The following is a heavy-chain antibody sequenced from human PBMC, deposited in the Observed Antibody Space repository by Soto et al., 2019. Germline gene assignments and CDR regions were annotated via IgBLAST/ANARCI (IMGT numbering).Heavy chain of an antibody. CDR1: GFTVSSNY. J-gene: IGHJ4*02. V-gene: IGHV3-53*01. CDR3: ARFNFWSGYPSDDY. D-gene: IGHD3-3*01. Sequence: GGSLRLSCAASGFTVSSNYMSWVSQAPGKGLEWVSVIYSGGSTYYADSVKGRFTISRDNSKNTLYLQMNSLRAEDTAVYYCARFNFWSGYPSDDYWGQGTLVTVSS. CDR2: IYSGGST.